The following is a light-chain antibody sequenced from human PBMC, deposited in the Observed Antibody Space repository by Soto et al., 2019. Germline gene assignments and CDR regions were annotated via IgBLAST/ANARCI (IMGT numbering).Light chain of an antibody. CDR1: QTISSW. Sequence: DIQMAQSPSTLSGSVGDRVTITCRASQTISSWSAWYQQKPGKAPKLLIYKASTLKSGVPSRFSGSGSGTEFTLTISSLQPDDFATYYCQHSNSYSEAFGQGTKVDIK. CDR3: QHSNSYSEA. V-gene: IGKV1-5*03. J-gene: IGKJ1*01. CDR2: KAS.